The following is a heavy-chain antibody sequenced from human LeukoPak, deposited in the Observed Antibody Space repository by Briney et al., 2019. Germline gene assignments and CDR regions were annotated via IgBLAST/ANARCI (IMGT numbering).Heavy chain of an antibody. J-gene: IGHJ4*02. CDR1: GGSISSSDYY. D-gene: IGHD3-16*02. V-gene: IGHV4-39*01. CDR2: ISYSGST. Sequence: SETLSLTCIVSGGSISSSDYYWGWIRQPPGKGLEWIGSISYSGSTYYNPSLKSRITISVDTSKNQFSLRVSSLTAADTAVYYCARQRITFGGVISIFDSWGQGTLVTVSS. CDR3: ARQRITFGGVISIFDS.